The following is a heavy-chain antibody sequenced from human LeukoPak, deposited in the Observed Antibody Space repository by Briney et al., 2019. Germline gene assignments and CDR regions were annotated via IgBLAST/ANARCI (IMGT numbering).Heavy chain of an antibody. CDR3: ARTPVAGYHDAFDN. CDR2: IWYDGSNK. D-gene: IGHD6-19*01. V-gene: IGHV3-33*01. CDR1: GFTFSSYG. Sequence: RGSPRLSCAASGFTFSSYGMHWVRQAPGKGLEWVAVIWYDGSNKYYADSVKGRFTISRDNSKNTLYLQMNSLRAEDTAVYYCARTPVAGYHDAFDNWGQGTMVTVSS. J-gene: IGHJ3*02.